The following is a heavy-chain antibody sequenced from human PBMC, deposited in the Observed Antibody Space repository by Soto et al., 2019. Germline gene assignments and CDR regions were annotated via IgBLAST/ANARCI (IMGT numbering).Heavy chain of an antibody. V-gene: IGHV2-70*11. CDR2: IDWDDDK. Sequence: SLTISVVAVTINKICVNWIRQPPGKALEWLARIDWDDDKYYSTSLKTRLTISKDTSKNQVVLTMTNMDPVDTASYYCARIATTVTSLYLAYWGKGTPVPVSS. CDR3: ARIATTVTSLYLAY. CDR1: VVAVTINKIC. D-gene: IGHD4-17*01. J-gene: IGHJ4*02.